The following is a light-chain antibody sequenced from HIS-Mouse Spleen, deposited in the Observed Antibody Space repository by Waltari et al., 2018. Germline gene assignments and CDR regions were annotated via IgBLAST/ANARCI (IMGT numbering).Light chain of an antibody. V-gene: IGKV3-20*01. Sequence: EIVLTQSPGTLSLSPGERATLSCRASQSVSSSYLAWYQQKPGQAPRLLIYGASSRATGIPDRFSGSWSGTDFTLTISRLEPEDFAVYYCQQYGSSKWTFGQGTKVEIK. J-gene: IGKJ1*01. CDR2: GAS. CDR3: QQYGSSKWT. CDR1: QSVSSSY.